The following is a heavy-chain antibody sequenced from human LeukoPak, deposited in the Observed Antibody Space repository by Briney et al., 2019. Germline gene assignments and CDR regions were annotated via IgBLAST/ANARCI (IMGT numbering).Heavy chain of an antibody. CDR3: GKDPNGDYVGAFDF. Sequence: GGSLRLSCAASGFTFSNNGMTWVRQAPGKGLEWISAIRGTGGTTYYADSVKGRCTISRDNSRNTVYLQMNSLRAEDTALYFCGKDPNGDYVGAFDFWGPGTMVTVSS. V-gene: IGHV3-23*01. CDR1: GFTFSNNG. J-gene: IGHJ3*01. CDR2: IRGTGGTT. D-gene: IGHD4-17*01.